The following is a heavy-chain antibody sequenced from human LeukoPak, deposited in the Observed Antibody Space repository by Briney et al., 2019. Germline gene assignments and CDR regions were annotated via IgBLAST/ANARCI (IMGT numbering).Heavy chain of an antibody. CDR2: IYYDGYNR. J-gene: IGHJ3*02. CDR3: ARAGGSEGFDI. Sequence: GGSLRLSCAASGFTFSIDGLHWVRQAPGKGLEWVAVIYYDGYNRYYGDSVKGRFTISRDNSKNMMYLQMDSLSPEDTAVYYCARAGGSEGFDIWGPGTMVTVSS. D-gene: IGHD3-10*01. CDR1: GFTFSIDG. V-gene: IGHV3-33*01.